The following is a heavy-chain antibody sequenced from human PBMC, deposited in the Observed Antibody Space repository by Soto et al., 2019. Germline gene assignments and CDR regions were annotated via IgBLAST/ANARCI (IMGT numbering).Heavy chain of an antibody. CDR3: AKVGSIGWVGYFYYGMDV. Sequence: GGSLRLSCEASGLTFSSYDMSWVRQAPGKGLEWVSAISGSGASTYYADSVKGRFIISRDNSKNTLYLKMNSLRAEDTAVYYCAKVGSIGWVGYFYYGMDVWGQGTTVTVSS. J-gene: IGHJ6*02. CDR1: GLTFSSYD. CDR2: ISGSGAST. D-gene: IGHD6-19*01. V-gene: IGHV3-23*01.